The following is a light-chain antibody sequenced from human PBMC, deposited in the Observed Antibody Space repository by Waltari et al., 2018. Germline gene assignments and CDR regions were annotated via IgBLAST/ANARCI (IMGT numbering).Light chain of an antibody. CDR3: AAWDDRLSAVV. V-gene: IGLV1-47*01. Sequence: QSVLTQPPSVSTTPGQTVTLSCSGSTSNIGFNFVYWYQQRPGTAPNLLIFKDSRRPAGVPDRCSGSKSGTSGSLGISERGSDDGAVDYCAAWDDRLSAVVFGGGTKLTVL. J-gene: IGLJ3*02. CDR1: TSNIGFNF. CDR2: KDS.